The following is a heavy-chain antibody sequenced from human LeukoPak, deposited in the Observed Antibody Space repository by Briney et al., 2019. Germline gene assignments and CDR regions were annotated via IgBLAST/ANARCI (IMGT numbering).Heavy chain of an antibody. V-gene: IGHV3-21*01. J-gene: IGHJ4*02. CDR2: ISRTSGNI. Sequence: GGSLRLSCAASGFTFSSYSMNRVRQAPGKGLEWVSSISRTSGNIYYADSVKGRFTISRDNAKNSLYLQMNSLRAEDTAVYYCATEFLGAVAETGDYWGQGTLVTVSS. CDR1: GFTFSSYS. D-gene: IGHD6-19*01. CDR3: ATEFLGAVAETGDY.